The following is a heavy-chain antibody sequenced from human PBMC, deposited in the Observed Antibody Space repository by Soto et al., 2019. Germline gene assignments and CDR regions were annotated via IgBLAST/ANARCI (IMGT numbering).Heavy chain of an antibody. D-gene: IGHD6-13*01. V-gene: IGHV3-33*01. CDR1: GFTFSSYG. J-gene: IGHJ4*02. Sequence: GSLRLSCAASGFTFSSYGMHWVCQAPGKGLEWVAVIWYDGSNKYYADSVKGRFTISRDNSKNTLYLQMNSLRAEDTAVYYCIAAAANFDYWGQGTLVTVSS. CDR3: IAAAANFDY. CDR2: IWYDGSNK.